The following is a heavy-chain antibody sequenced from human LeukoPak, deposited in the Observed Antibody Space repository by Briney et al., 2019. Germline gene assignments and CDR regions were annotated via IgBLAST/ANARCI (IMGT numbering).Heavy chain of an antibody. Sequence: SETLSLTCTVSGGSISSYYWSWIRQPAGKGLEWIGRIYTSGSTNYNPSLKSRVTMSVDTSKNQFSLKLSSVTAADTAVYYCARDLKLNYYGSGSYMGYYFDYWGQGTLVTVSS. J-gene: IGHJ4*02. CDR2: IYTSGST. V-gene: IGHV4-4*07. CDR3: ARDLKLNYYGSGSYMGYYFDY. CDR1: GGSISSYY. D-gene: IGHD3-10*01.